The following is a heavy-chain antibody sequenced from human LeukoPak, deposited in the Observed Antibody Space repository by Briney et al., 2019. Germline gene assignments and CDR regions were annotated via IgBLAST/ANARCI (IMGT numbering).Heavy chain of an antibody. CDR3: AREGSGRIVGATPDY. CDR2: FSGSGGST. Sequence: GGSLRLSCAASGFTFSSYAMSWVRQAPGKGLECISGFSGSGGSTYYADSVKGRFTISRDSSKNTLFLQMNRLRPEDTAEYYCAREGSGRIVGATPDYWGQGTLVTVSS. D-gene: IGHD1-26*01. V-gene: IGHV3-23*01. CDR1: GFTFSSYA. J-gene: IGHJ4*02.